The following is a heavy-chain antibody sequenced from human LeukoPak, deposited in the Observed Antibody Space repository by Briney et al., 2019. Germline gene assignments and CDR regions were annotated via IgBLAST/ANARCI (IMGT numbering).Heavy chain of an antibody. V-gene: IGHV4-39*07. Sequence: SETLSLTCTVSGDSISRSTYYWGWIRQPPGKGLEWIGSIHYSGSTYYNPSLKSRVTISVDTSKNQFSLKLSSVTAADTAVYYCARFGGSSWGLGWFDPWGQGTLVTVSS. J-gene: IGHJ5*02. CDR3: ARFGGSSWGLGWFDP. CDR2: IHYSGST. CDR1: GDSISRSTYY. D-gene: IGHD6-13*01.